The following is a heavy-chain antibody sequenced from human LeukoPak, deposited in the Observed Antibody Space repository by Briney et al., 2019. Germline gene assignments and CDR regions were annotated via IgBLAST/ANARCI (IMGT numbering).Heavy chain of an antibody. CDR1: GGSISSHY. J-gene: IGHJ2*01. CDR3: ARSNWNYGSWYFDL. CDR2: IYYSGST. Sequence: SETLSLTCTVSGGSISSHYWSWIRQPPGKGLEWIGYIYYSGSTNNNPSLKSRVTISVDTSKNQFSLKLSSVTAADTAVYYCARSNWNYGSWYFDLWGRGTLVTVSS. D-gene: IGHD1-7*01. V-gene: IGHV4-59*11.